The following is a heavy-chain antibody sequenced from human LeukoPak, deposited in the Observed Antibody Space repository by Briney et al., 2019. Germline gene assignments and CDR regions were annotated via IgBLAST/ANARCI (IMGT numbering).Heavy chain of an antibody. V-gene: IGHV3-33*08. CDR3: ARDGSDCSSTSCYAGSGPDY. Sequence: GGSLRLSCAASGFIFSTYGMHWVRQAPGKGLEWVAIIWYVGSNKDYADSVKGRFTISRDNAKNSLYLQMNSLRAEDTAVYYCARDGSDCSSTSCYAGSGPDYWGQGTLVTVSS. CDR1: GFIFSTYG. J-gene: IGHJ4*02. CDR2: IWYVGSNK. D-gene: IGHD2-2*01.